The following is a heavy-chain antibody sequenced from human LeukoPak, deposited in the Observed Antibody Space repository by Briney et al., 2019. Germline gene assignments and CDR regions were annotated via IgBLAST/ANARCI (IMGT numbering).Heavy chain of an antibody. Sequence: GGSLRLSCAASGFTFSSYAMSWVRQAPGKGLEWVSAISGSGGSTYYADSVKGRFTISRDNSKNTLYLQMNSLRAEDTAVYYCAKSPGGPPAAGCDYWGQGTLVTVSS. J-gene: IGHJ4*02. CDR1: GFTFSSYA. CDR2: ISGSGGST. D-gene: IGHD6-13*01. V-gene: IGHV3-23*01. CDR3: AKSPGGPPAAGCDY.